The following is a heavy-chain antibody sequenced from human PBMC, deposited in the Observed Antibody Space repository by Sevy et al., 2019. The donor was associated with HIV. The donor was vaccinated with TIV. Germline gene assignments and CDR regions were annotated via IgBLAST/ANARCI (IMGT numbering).Heavy chain of an antibody. J-gene: IGHJ5*02. D-gene: IGHD3-10*01. CDR2: IWFDGSKE. CDR3: GKGGVGGSWTLDL. CDR1: GFTFRSYG. Sequence: GGSLRLSCAASGFTFRSYGMHWVRQAPGKGLEWVALIWFDGSKESYADFVKGRFTISRDNSKNTLYLQMNSLRAEDKAVLYRGKGGVGGSWTLDLWGLGTPVTVSS. V-gene: IGHV3-33*06.